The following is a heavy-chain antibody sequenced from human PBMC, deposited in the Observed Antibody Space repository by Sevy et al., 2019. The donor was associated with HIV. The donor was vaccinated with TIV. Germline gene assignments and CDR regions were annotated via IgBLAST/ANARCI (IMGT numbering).Heavy chain of an antibody. CDR1: GFTFTNYW. D-gene: IGHD6-13*01. CDR2: INSDGSST. V-gene: IGHV3-74*01. CDR3: ARPSRIAPAGAFDY. Sequence: GGSLRLSCAASGFTFTNYWMHWVRQVPGKGLVWVSRINSDGSSTAYADSVKGRFTISRDNAKNTMYLQMNSLRAEDTAVYYCARPSRIAPAGAFDYWGQGILVTVSS. J-gene: IGHJ4*02.